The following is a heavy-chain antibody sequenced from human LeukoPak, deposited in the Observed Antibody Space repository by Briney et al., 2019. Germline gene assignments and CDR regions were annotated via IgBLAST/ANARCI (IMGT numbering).Heavy chain of an antibody. V-gene: IGHV3-21*01. Sequence: GGSLRLSCAASGFTFSSYSMNWVRQAPGKGLEWVSSISSSSYIYYADSVKGRFTISRDNAKNSLYLQMNSLRAEDTAVYYCARGSSSSPYNNWFDPWGQGTLVTVSS. CDR1: GFTFSSYS. D-gene: IGHD6-6*01. J-gene: IGHJ5*02. CDR2: ISSSSYI. CDR3: ARGSSSSPYNNWFDP.